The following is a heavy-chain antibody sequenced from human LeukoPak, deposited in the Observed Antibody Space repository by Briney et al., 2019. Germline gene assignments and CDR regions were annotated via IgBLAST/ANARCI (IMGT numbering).Heavy chain of an antibody. D-gene: IGHD3-22*01. V-gene: IGHV4-30-4*01. CDR1: GVSISSGDYY. Sequence: SQTLSLTCTVSGVSISSGDYYWSWIRQPPGKVLEWIGYVYHSGSTYYSPPLRNRVTLSVDTSKNQFSLKLSSVTAADTAVYYCARTTERYYYDSSGYSYGTDVWGQGTTVTVSS. CDR3: ARTTERYYYDSSGYSYGTDV. CDR2: VYHSGST. J-gene: IGHJ6*02.